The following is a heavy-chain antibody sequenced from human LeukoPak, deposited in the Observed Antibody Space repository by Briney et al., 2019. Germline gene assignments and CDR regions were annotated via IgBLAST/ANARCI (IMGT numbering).Heavy chain of an antibody. J-gene: IGHJ3*02. CDR1: GGTFCSYV. CDR3: ARGGGSYSDDAFDI. V-gene: IGHV1-69*04. Sequence: GASVKVSCKASGGTFCSYVISWVRQAPGQRVGWMGMIIPIFGIANYAQKFQGSITITADKSTSTAYMELSSLRAEDTAVYYSARGGGSYSDDAFDIWGQGTMVTVSS. D-gene: IGHD1-26*01. CDR2: IIPIFGIA.